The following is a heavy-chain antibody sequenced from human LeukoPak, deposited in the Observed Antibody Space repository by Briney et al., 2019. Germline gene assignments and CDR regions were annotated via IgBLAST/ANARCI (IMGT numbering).Heavy chain of an antibody. J-gene: IGHJ3*02. D-gene: IGHD6-13*01. CDR3: AKDWRIAAAGTPSDAFDI. CDR2: ISGSGYDT. CDR1: EFTFNNYA. V-gene: IGHV3-23*01. Sequence: GGSLRLSCAASEFTFNNYAMSWVRQAPGKGLEWVSGISGSGYDTYYADSVKGRFTISRDNSKNTLYLHMNRLRAEDTAVYYCAKDWRIAAAGTPSDAFDIWGQGTMVTVSS.